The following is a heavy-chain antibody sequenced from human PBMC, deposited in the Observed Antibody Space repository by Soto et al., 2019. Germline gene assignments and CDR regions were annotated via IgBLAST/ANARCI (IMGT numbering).Heavy chain of an antibody. CDR2: IYYSGST. CDR1: GGSISSYY. Sequence: SETLSLTTTVSGGSISSYYWSWIRQPPGKGLEWIGYIYYSGSTNYNPSLKSRVTISVDTSKNQFSLKLSSVTAADTAVYYCARGANAKRSYYYYYGMDVWGQGTTVTVSS. D-gene: IGHD7-27*01. CDR3: ARGANAKRSYYYYYGMDV. V-gene: IGHV4-59*01. J-gene: IGHJ6*02.